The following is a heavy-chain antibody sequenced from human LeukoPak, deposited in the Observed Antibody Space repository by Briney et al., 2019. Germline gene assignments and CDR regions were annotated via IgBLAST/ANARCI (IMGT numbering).Heavy chain of an antibody. CDR3: ARERVGGNYADY. J-gene: IGHJ4*02. CDR1: GGSISPYY. Sequence: SETLSLTCTVSGGSISPYYWSWVRQSPGKGLEWIAYIFYSGSTNYNPSLKSRVTISLDTSKKQFSLRLRSVTAADTAVYYCARERVGGNYADYWGQGILVTVSS. D-gene: IGHD4-23*01. CDR2: IFYSGST. V-gene: IGHV4-59*01.